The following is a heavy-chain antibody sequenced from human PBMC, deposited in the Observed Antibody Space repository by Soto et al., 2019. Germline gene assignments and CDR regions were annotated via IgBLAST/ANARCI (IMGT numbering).Heavy chain of an antibody. D-gene: IGHD1-7*01. CDR3: ASITGTTDYYYYRMDV. V-gene: IGHV1-69*13. Sequence: AAVKVSCKASGGTFSSYAISWVRQAPGQGLEWMGGIIPIFGTANYAQKFQGRVTITADESTSTAYMELSSLRSEDTAVYYCASITGTTDYYYYRMDVWGQGTTVTVFS. CDR1: GGTFSSYA. CDR2: IIPIFGTA. J-gene: IGHJ6*02.